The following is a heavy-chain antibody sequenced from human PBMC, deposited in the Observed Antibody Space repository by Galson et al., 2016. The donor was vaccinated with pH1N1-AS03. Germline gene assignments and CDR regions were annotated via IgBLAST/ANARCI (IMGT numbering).Heavy chain of an antibody. J-gene: IGHJ6*02. V-gene: IGHV4-39*01. D-gene: IGHD6-13*01. CDR1: GGSISSSSYY. CDR2: IYYSGST. Sequence: LSLTCTVSGGSISSSSYYWGWIRQPPGKGLEWIGSIYYSGSTYYNPSLKSRVTISVDTAKNQFSLKMSSVTAADTAVYYCASEAGGYYYYYGMDVWGQGATVTVSS. CDR3: ASEAGGYYYYYGMDV.